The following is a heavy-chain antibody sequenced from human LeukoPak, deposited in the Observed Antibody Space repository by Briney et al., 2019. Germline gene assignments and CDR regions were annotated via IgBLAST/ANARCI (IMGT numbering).Heavy chain of an antibody. Sequence: TGGSLRLSCAASGFTFSSYEMNWVRQAPGKGLEWVSYISSSGSTIYYADSVKGRFTISRDNSKNTLYLQMNSLRAEDTAVYYCAKSPPYGDLDWGQGTLVTVSS. CDR2: ISSSGSTI. V-gene: IGHV3-48*03. J-gene: IGHJ4*02. CDR1: GFTFSSYE. CDR3: AKSPPYGDLD. D-gene: IGHD4-17*01.